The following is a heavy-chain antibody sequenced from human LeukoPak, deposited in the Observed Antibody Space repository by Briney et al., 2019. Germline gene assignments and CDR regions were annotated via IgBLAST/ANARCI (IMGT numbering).Heavy chain of an antibody. Sequence: GSLRLSRAAPGFPFNSYAMSRVRQAPRKGLEWVSGLRCKWGSTHYPVSVKARFTISRDNSKHTLYLPMNCLRCEDAAAYFWAKDLAFNSGDASDIWGQGTLVIVSS. D-gene: IGHD4-23*01. V-gene: IGHV3-23*01. CDR2: LRCKWGST. J-gene: IGHJ3*02. CDR3: AKDLAFNSGDASDI. CDR1: GFPFNSYA.